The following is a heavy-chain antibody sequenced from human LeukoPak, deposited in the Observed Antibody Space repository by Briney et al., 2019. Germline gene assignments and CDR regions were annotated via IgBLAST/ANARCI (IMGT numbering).Heavy chain of an antibody. Sequence: SGGSLRLSCAASGFTFSTYNMNWVRQAPGKGLEWVSSITSSSSYIYYADSVKGRFTISRDNAKNSLYLQMNSLRAEDTAVYYCARGPSGYHNTGGQGTLVTVSS. CDR2: ITSSSSYI. V-gene: IGHV3-21*01. D-gene: IGHD5-12*01. J-gene: IGHJ4*02. CDR3: ARGPSGYHNT. CDR1: GFTFSTYN.